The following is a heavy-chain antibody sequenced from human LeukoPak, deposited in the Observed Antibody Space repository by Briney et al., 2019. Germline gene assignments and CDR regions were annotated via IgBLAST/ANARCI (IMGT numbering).Heavy chain of an antibody. CDR3: ANARYYNSDWYGIDY. D-gene: IGHD6-19*01. CDR1: GFTFSSYA. CDR2: ISSGGDYT. J-gene: IGHJ4*02. Sequence: PGGSLRLSCAASGFTFSSYAMSWVRQAPGKGPEWVTGISSGGDYTYYGDSVKGRFTISRDNSKNTLYLQMNSLRVEDTAVYYCANARYYNSDWYGIDYWGQGTQVTVSS. V-gene: IGHV3-23*01.